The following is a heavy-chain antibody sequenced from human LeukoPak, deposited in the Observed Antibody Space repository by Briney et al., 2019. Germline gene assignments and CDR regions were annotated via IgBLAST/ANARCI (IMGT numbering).Heavy chain of an antibody. D-gene: IGHD6-19*01. J-gene: IGHJ4*02. CDR2: INSDRNST. Sequence: RGALRQSCAAPGFTFSSYWVHWVPQDPAKGLVLVSRINSDRNSTKYADSVKGRFTISRDNGKNTLYLQMNSLRVEDTAVYYCARAGSGWYNSFDYWGQGTLVTVSS. CDR1: GFTFSSYW. CDR3: ARAGSGWYNSFDY. V-gene: IGHV3-74*03.